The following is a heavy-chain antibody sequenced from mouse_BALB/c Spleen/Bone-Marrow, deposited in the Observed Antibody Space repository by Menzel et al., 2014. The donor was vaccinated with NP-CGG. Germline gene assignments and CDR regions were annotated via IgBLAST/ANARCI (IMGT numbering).Heavy chain of an antibody. V-gene: IGHV2-9*02. CDR2: IWAGGST. CDR3: ARGSYYEGAMDY. CDR1: GFSLTSYG. Sequence: VKLVESGPDLVAPSQSLSLTCTVSGFSLTSYGVHWVRQPPGKVLEWLGVIWAGGSTNYNSALMSRLSISKDNSKSQVFLKMNSLQTDDTAMYYCARGSYYEGAMDYWGQAASVDISS. D-gene: IGHD1-1*01. J-gene: IGHJ4*01.